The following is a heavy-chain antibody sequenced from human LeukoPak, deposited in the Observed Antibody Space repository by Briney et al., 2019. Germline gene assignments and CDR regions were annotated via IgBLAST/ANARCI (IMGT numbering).Heavy chain of an antibody. Sequence: SETLSLTYTVSGGSISSSRYYWGWIRQPPGKGLEWTATIYYNGDTYYIPSLKSRLTISVDTSKNQFSLKLSSVTAADTAVYYCATPREMATIYDAFDIWGQGTMVTVSS. D-gene: IGHD5-24*01. CDR3: ATPREMATIYDAFDI. V-gene: IGHV4-39*01. J-gene: IGHJ3*02. CDR1: GGSISSSRYY. CDR2: IYYNGDT.